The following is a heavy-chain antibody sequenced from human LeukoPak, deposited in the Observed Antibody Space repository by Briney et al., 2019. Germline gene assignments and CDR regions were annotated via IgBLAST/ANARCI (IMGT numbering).Heavy chain of an antibody. CDR2: IYYSKNT. J-gene: IGHJ4*02. D-gene: IGHD5-18*01. CDR1: GGSISSSSAY. Sequence: TSETLSLTCTVSGGSISSSSAYWGWIRQPPGKGLEWIGSIYYSKNTYYNPSLKSRVTISADTSKNQFSLTLGSVSATDTAVYYCVSPRGFSYGYFDCWGQGTLVSVSS. CDR3: VSPRGFSYGYFDC. V-gene: IGHV4-39*01.